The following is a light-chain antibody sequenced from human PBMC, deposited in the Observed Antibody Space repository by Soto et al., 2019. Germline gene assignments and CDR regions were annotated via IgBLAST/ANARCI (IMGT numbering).Light chain of an antibody. CDR1: QNINNW. CDR2: DAS. Sequence: DIQMTQSPSILSASVGDRVTITCRASQNINNWLAWYQQKPGKAPKLLIYDASSLESGVPSRFSGSAAGTDFTLSISSLQPDDFATYYFQQYNSYFQTFGQGTKVEI. V-gene: IGKV1-5*01. CDR3: QQYNSYFQT. J-gene: IGKJ1*01.